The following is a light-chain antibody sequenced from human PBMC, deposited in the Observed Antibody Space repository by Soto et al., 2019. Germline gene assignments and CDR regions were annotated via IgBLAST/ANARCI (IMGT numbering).Light chain of an antibody. Sequence: QSALTQPASVSGSPGQSIAISCTGTSSDGGGYKYVSWYQQHPGKAPKLMIYDVSNRPSGVSNRFSGSKSGNTASLTISGLQAEDEADYYCSSYTSSSTPYVFGTGTKVTVL. CDR1: SSDGGGYKY. CDR2: DVS. V-gene: IGLV2-14*01. J-gene: IGLJ1*01. CDR3: SSYTSSSTPYV.